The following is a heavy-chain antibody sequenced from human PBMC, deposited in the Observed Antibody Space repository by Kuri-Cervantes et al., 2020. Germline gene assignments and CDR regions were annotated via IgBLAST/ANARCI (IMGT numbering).Heavy chain of an antibody. D-gene: IGHD3-10*01. CDR3: AKRGAYNGWGAFDV. CDR2: ISHSDDRI. J-gene: IGHJ3*01. CDR1: GFTFSNYA. Sequence: GESLKISCAASGFTFSNYAMSWVRQAPGKGLEWVSTISHSDDRIFYSDSVKGRSTISRDSSRNTLFLQMNALRVEGTAVYYCAKRGAYNGWGAFDVWGQGTMVTVSS. V-gene: IGHV3-23*01.